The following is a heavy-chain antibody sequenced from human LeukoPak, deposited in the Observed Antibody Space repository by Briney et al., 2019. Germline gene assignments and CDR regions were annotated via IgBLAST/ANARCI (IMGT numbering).Heavy chain of an antibody. D-gene: IGHD6-6*01. CDR2: ICYSGST. J-gene: IGHJ6*03. V-gene: IGHV4-59*01. Sequence: SETLSLTCAVSGGSISSSCWNWIRQPPGKGLEWIGDICYSGSTNYNPSLKSRVTISVDTSKNQFSLKLISVTAADTAVYYCARLLAVWGLAARPTPAYMDVWGKGTTVAVSS. CDR3: ARLLAVWGLAARPTPAYMDV. CDR1: GGSISSSC.